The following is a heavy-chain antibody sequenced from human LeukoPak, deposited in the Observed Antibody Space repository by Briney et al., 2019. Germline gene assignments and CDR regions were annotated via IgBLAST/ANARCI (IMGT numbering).Heavy chain of an antibody. D-gene: IGHD3-10*02. CDR3: AELGITMIGGV. V-gene: IGHV3-7*01. J-gene: IGHJ6*04. CDR2: IKQDGSDK. CDR1: GFTFTNYW. Sequence: GGSLRLSCAASGFTFTNYWMSWVRQAPGKGLEWVANIKQDGSDKFYVDSVKGRLTISRDNAKNSLYLQMNSLRAEDTAVYYCAELGITMIGGVWGKGTTVTISS.